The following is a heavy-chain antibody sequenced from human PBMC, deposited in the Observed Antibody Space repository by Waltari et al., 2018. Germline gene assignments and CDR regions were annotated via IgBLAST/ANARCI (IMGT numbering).Heavy chain of an antibody. CDR1: GGSISSSSYY. V-gene: IGHV4-39*07. CDR3: AREGDGVVATRIFDY. J-gene: IGHJ4*02. CDR2: IYYGGST. D-gene: IGHD5-12*01. Sequence: QLQLQESGPGLVKPSETLSLTCTVSGGSISSSSYYWGWIRQPPGKGLEWIGSIYYGGSTYYNPSLKGRVTISVDTSKNQFSLKLSSVTAADTAVYYCAREGDGVVATRIFDYWGQGTLVTVSS.